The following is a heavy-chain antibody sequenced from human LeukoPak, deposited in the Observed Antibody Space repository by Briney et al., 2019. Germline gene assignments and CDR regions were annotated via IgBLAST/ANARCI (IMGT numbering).Heavy chain of an antibody. D-gene: IGHD3-22*01. Sequence: SSETLSLTCTVSGGSISSGNCYWSWIRQPAGKGLEWIGRIYTSGSTNYNPSLKSRVTISIDTSKNEFSLKLSSVTAADTAVYFCASDRHDFDSSVGYWGQGILVTVSS. CDR1: GGSISSGNCY. V-gene: IGHV4-61*02. CDR3: ASDRHDFDSSVGY. J-gene: IGHJ4*02. CDR2: IYTSGST.